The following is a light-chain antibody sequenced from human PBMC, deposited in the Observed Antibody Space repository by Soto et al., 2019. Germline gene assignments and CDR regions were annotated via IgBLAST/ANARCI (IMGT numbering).Light chain of an antibody. CDR3: QQRHMWPIT. CDR2: DAY. V-gene: IGKV3-11*01. CDR1: QSFRGL. J-gene: IGKJ5*01. Sequence: EIVLTQSPGTLAFSPGERATLSCRASQSFRGLLAWYQQKPGQAPRLLIYDAYNRATGIPPRFSGSGSGTDFTLTISSLELEDSAVYYCQQRHMWPITFGQGTRLEI.